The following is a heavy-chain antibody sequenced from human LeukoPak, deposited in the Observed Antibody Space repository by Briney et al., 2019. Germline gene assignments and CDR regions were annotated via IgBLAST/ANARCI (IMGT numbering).Heavy chain of an antibody. CDR2: ISDSDGST. V-gene: IGHV3-23*01. CDR3: AKSRTASSYAGVDY. D-gene: IGHD2-2*01. J-gene: IGHJ4*02. CDR1: GFTFPGYG. Sequence: PGGSLRLSCAAPGFTFPGYGMSWVRQAPGKGLDWVSGISDSDGSTYADSVRGRFTISRDNSKNTLYLQMNSLRVEDTAMYYCAKSRTASSYAGVDYWGQGTLVTVSS.